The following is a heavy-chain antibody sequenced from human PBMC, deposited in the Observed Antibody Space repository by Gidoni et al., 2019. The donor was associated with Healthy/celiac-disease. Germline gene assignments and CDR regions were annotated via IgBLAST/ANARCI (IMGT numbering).Heavy chain of an antibody. CDR3: AAYGSGGRASFDY. Sequence: QAQLVQSGAAVKKPGAAVKVSCKASGYTFNSYYMHWVRQATGQGLEWMGIINPGGGGTSYAQKFQGRVTMTRDTSTSTVDMELSSLGSEDTAVYYCAAYGSGGRASFDYWGQGTLVTVSS. CDR1: GYTFNSYY. D-gene: IGHD3-10*01. CDR2: INPGGGGT. J-gene: IGHJ4*02. V-gene: IGHV1-46*02.